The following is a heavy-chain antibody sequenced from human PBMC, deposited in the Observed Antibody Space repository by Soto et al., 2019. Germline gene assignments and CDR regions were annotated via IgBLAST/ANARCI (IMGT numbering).Heavy chain of an antibody. D-gene: IGHD3-10*01. CDR1: GFNFGPFW. Sequence: PRGSLTLYCAASGFNFGPFWMHWVRQAPGKGLLWVSHINSDGSTIVYADSVKGRFTISRDNVKSTLFLQMNSLRVEDTAVYYCARDRGYPDSFNTWGQGTMITV. CDR3: ARDRGYPDSFNT. V-gene: IGHV3-74*01. CDR2: INSDGSTI. J-gene: IGHJ3*02.